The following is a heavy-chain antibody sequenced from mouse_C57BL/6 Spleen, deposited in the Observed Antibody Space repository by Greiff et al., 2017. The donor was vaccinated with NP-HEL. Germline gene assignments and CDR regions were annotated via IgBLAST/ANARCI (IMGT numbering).Heavy chain of an antibody. CDR3: TFLTGLFDY. Sequence: EVKLQQSGAELVRPGASVKLSCTASGFNIKDDYMHWVKQRPEQGLEWIGWIDPENGDTEYASKFQGKATITADTSSNTAYLQLSSLTSEDTAVYYCTFLTGLFDYWGQGTTLTVSS. J-gene: IGHJ2*01. CDR2: IDPENGDT. V-gene: IGHV14-4*01. CDR1: GFNIKDDY. D-gene: IGHD4-1*01.